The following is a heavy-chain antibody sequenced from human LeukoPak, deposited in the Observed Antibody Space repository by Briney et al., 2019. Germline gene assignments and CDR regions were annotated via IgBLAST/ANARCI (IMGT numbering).Heavy chain of an antibody. CDR2: INPTGGT. V-gene: IGHV4-34*01. J-gene: IGHJ4*02. CDR1: GGTFSAYY. CDR3: ARGDHYDSWSDYYTQTGYYFDF. D-gene: IGHD3-3*01. Sequence: PSETRSLTCAVHGGTFSAYYWTWISQPPGKGLEWVGEINPTGGTNYNPSLKSRVTMSIDTSKNHFSLNLTSVIAADTAVYYCARGDHYDSWSDYYTQTGYYFDFWGQGTLVSVSS.